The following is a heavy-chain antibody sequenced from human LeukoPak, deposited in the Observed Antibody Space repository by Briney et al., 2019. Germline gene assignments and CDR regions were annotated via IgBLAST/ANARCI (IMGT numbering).Heavy chain of an antibody. Sequence: SETLSLTCTVSGGSISIYYWNWIRQPAGRRREWIGRIFTSGITNYNPSLKSRVTMSVDTSKNQFSLKLTSVTAADTAVYYCAGEDSNDISGYPTRSFDHWGQGTLVIVSS. J-gene: IGHJ4*02. D-gene: IGHD3-22*01. CDR2: IFTSGIT. CDR1: GGSISIYY. CDR3: AGEDSNDISGYPTRSFDH. V-gene: IGHV4-4*07.